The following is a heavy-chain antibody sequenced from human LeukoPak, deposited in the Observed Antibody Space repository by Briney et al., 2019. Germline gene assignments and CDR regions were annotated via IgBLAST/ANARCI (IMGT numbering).Heavy chain of an antibody. D-gene: IGHD6-19*01. Sequence: ASVKVSCKASGYTFTSYGISGVQQAPGQGLEWMGWISAYNGNTNYAQKLQGRVTMTTDTSTSTAYMELRSLRSDDTAVYYCASLLTTGYSSGWYADWGQGTLVTVSS. J-gene: IGHJ4*02. CDR3: ASLLTTGYSSGWYAD. V-gene: IGHV1-18*01. CDR1: GYTFTSYG. CDR2: ISAYNGNT.